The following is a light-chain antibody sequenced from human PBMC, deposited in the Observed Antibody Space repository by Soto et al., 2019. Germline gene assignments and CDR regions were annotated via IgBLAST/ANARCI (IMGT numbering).Light chain of an antibody. CDR2: AAS. Sequence: EIQMTQSPSSLSASVGDRVTITCRASQGIIDYLAWYQHKPGKAPNLLIYAASTLHSGVPSRFSGSGSGTDFTLTISNLQPEDVGTYYCQKYNTAPQTFGPGTKVEIK. CDR1: QGIIDY. V-gene: IGKV1-27*01. CDR3: QKYNTAPQT. J-gene: IGKJ1*01.